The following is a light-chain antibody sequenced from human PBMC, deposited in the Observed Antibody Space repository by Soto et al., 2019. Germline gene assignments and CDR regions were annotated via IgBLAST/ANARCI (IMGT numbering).Light chain of an antibody. CDR2: LGS. CDR3: MQALQTPPT. Sequence: VVMTQSPLSLAVTPGEPASISCRSSQSLLHSNGYNFLDWYLQKPGQSPQLLIYLGSTRASGVPDRFSGSGSGTDFTLKISRVEAEDVGVYYCMQALQTPPTFGQGTKVDIK. V-gene: IGKV2-28*01. J-gene: IGKJ1*01. CDR1: QSLLHSNGYNF.